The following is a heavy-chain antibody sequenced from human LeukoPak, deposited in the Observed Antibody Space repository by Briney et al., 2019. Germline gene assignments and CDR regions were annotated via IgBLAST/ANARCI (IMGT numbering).Heavy chain of an antibody. Sequence: SETLSLTCAVYGGSFSGYYWSWIRQPPGKGLEWIGEINHSGSTNYNPSLKSRVTISVDTSKNQFPLKLSSVTAADTAVYYCARDYDFWSGYYDYWGQGTLVTVSS. CDR3: ARDYDFWSGYYDY. D-gene: IGHD3-3*01. V-gene: IGHV4-34*01. J-gene: IGHJ4*02. CDR1: GGSFSGYY. CDR2: INHSGST.